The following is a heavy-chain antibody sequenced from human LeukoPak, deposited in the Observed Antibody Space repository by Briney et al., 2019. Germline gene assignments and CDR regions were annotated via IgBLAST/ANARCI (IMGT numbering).Heavy chain of an antibody. CDR2: IIPIFGTA. D-gene: IGHD4-17*01. J-gene: IGHJ4*02. CDR3: AREDYGDHQNDY. Sequence: ASVKVSCKASGGTFSSYAISWVRQAPGQGLEWVGGIIPIFGTANYAQKFQGRVTITADKSTSTAYMELSSLRSEDTAVYYCAREDYGDHQNDYWSQGTLVTVSS. CDR1: GGTFSSYA. V-gene: IGHV1-69*06.